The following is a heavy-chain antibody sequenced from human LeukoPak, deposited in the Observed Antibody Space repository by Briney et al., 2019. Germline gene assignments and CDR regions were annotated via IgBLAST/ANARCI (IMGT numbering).Heavy chain of an antibody. Sequence: SETLSLTCTVSGGSISSGDYYWRWIRQPPGKGLEWIGYIYYSGSTYYNPSLKSRVTISVDTSKNQFSLKLSSVTAADTAVYYCARTTYYYDSSGYFAFDIWGQGTMVTVSS. J-gene: IGHJ3*02. CDR1: GGSISSGDYY. D-gene: IGHD3-22*01. V-gene: IGHV4-30-4*01. CDR2: IYYSGST. CDR3: ARTTYYYDSSGYFAFDI.